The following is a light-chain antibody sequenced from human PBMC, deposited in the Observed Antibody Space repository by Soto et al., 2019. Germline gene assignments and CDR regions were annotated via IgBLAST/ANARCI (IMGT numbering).Light chain of an antibody. CDR1: QSFSGY. J-gene: IGKJ4*01. V-gene: IGKV1-39*01. CDR3: QQSSSTPPVT. CDR2: GTS. Sequence: DIQMTQSPSSLSASVGDRVTITCRASQSFSGYLTWYQQKPGKAPKLLIYGTSYLQSGVPSRFSGSGSATDFTLTISRLQPEDFATYYCQQSSSTPPVTFGGGTKVEIK.